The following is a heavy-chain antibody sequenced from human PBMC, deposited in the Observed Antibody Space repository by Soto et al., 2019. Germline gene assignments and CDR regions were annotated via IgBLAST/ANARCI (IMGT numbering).Heavy chain of an antibody. CDR3: AKDVSQYSSSWAWYFDY. D-gene: IGHD6-13*01. CDR1: GFTFSNYG. Sequence: GGSLRLSCAVSGFTFSNYGMHWVRQAPGKGLEWVSVISYDGSNKYYADSVKGRFTISRDNSKNTLYLQMNSLRAEDTAVYYCAKDVSQYSSSWAWYFDYWGQGTLVTVS. J-gene: IGHJ4*02. V-gene: IGHV3-30*18. CDR2: ISYDGSNK.